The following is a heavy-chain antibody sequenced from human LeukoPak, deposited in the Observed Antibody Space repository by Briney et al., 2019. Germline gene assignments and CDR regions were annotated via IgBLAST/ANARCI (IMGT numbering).Heavy chain of an antibody. D-gene: IGHD4-17*01. CDR2: ISGSGGST. V-gene: IGHV3-23*01. CDR1: GFTFSSYA. J-gene: IGHJ4*02. Sequence: GGSLRLSCAASGFTFSSYAMSWVRQAPGKGLEWVSAISGSGGSTYYADSVKGRFTISRDNSKSTLYLQMNSLRAEDTAVYYCAKLDYGDYHYEPFDYWGQGTLVTVSS. CDR3: AKLDYGDYHYEPFDY.